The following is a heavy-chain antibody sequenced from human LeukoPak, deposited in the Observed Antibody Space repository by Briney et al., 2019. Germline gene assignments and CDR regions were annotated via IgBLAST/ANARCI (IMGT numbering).Heavy chain of an antibody. D-gene: IGHD3-9*01. V-gene: IGHV4-34*01. CDR1: GFTFSNAW. CDR2: INHSGST. Sequence: GSLRLSCAASGFTFSNAWMSWIRQPPGKGLEWLGEINHSGSTNYNPSLKSRVTISVDTSKNQFSLKVSSVTAADTAVYYCARGARGEFDWANFYFDYWGQGILVTVSS. CDR3: ARGARGEFDWANFYFDY. J-gene: IGHJ4*02.